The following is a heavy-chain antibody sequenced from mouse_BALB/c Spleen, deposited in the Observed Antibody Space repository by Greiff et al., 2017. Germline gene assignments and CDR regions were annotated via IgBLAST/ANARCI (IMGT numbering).Heavy chain of an antibody. CDR3: ARWGDYDPFAY. V-gene: IGHV3-6*02. J-gene: IGHJ3*01. CDR2: ISYDGSN. CDR1: GYSITSGYY. D-gene: IGHD2-4*01. Sequence: EVKLMESGPGLVKPSQSLSLTCSVTGYSITSGYYWNWIRQFPGNKLEWMGYISYDGSNNYNPSLKNRNSITRDTSKNQFFLKLNSVTTEDTATYYCARWGDYDPFAYWGQGTLVTVSA.